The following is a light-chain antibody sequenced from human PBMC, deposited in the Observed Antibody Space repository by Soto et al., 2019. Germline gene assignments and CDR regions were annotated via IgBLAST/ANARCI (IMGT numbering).Light chain of an antibody. CDR1: NSDVGAYKF. CDR3: STYTSGSTPVV. V-gene: IGLV2-14*01. CDR2: EVS. J-gene: IGLJ2*01. Sequence: QSALTQPASVSGSPGQSITISCTGTNSDVGAYKFVSWYQHHPGKAPKLMISEVSNRPSGISNPFSGSKSGNTASLTISGLQPEDEADYYCSTYTSGSTPVVLGGGTKLTVL.